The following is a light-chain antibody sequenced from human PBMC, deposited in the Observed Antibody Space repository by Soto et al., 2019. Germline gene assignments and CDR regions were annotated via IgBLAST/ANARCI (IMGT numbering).Light chain of an antibody. Sequence: DIQMTHSPSSRSASVGDRVTITCRASQSISRYLNWYQQKPGKAPNVLIYDASSLQSGVPSRFSGSGSCTDFTLTISSMQPEDFATYYCQQSYTTPPWTFGQGTKVEIK. CDR3: QQSYTTPPWT. CDR2: DAS. J-gene: IGKJ1*01. CDR1: QSISRY. V-gene: IGKV1-39*01.